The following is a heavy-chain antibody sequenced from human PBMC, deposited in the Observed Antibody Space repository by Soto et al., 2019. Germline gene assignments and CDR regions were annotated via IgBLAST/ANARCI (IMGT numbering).Heavy chain of an antibody. CDR2: IWYDGSNK. CDR3: ARDGWVDYDSSGYYDS. J-gene: IGHJ5*01. Sequence: GGSLRLSCAASGFTFSSYGMHWVRQAPGKGLEWVAVIWYDGSNKYYADSVKGRFTIARDNSKNTLYLQMNSLRAEDTAVYCGARDGWVDYDSSGYYDSWGQGTLVTVSS. D-gene: IGHD3-22*01. CDR1: GFTFSSYG. V-gene: IGHV3-33*01.